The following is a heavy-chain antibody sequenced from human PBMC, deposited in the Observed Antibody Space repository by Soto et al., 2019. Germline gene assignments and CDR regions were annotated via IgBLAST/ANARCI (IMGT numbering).Heavy chain of an antibody. Sequence: EVQLVQSGGGLVQPGGSLRLSCVGSGFTFTDFYMNWVRQAPGKGLEWVANIRPDGTETNYVESVGGRFTTYRENAKNSLFLQMNSLRADDTALNYCAGRGGHDYNYWGQGILVTVSS. D-gene: IGHD4-4*01. V-gene: IGHV3-7*03. J-gene: IGHJ4*02. CDR1: GFTFTDFY. CDR3: AGRGGHDYNY. CDR2: IRPDGTET.